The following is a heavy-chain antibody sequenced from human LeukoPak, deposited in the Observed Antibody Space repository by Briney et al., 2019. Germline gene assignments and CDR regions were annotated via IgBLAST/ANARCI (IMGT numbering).Heavy chain of an antibody. CDR2: INHSGST. Sequence: GSLRLSCTASGITFGDYALTWVRQPPGKGLEWIGEINHSGSTNYNPSLKSRVTISVDTSKNQFSLKLSSVTAADTAVYYCARGRYSYGYYYYYYGMDVWGQGTTVTVSS. CDR1: GITFGDYA. CDR3: ARGRYSYGYYYYYYGMDV. V-gene: IGHV4-34*01. J-gene: IGHJ6*02. D-gene: IGHD5-18*01.